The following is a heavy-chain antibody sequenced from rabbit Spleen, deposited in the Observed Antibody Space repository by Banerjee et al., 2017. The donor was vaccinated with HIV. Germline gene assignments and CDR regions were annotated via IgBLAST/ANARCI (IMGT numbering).Heavy chain of an antibody. CDR3: ARDGAGGSYCAL. D-gene: IGHD8-1*01. V-gene: IGHV1S7*01. CDR1: GFTLRSYY. J-gene: IGHJ4*01. Sequence: QLEESGGGLVKPEGSLTLTCNASGFTLRSYYMNWVRQAPGKGLEWIGYIDPVFGITYYANWVNGRFSIARENAQNTVFLQMTSLTAADTATYFCARDGAGGSYCALWGPGTLVTVS. CDR2: IDPVFGIT.